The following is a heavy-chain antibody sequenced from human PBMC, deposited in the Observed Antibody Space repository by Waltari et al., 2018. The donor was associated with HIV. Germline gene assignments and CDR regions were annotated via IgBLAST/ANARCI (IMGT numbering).Heavy chain of an antibody. J-gene: IGHJ3*02. V-gene: IGHV4-39*01. CDR1: GGSISSSSYY. CDR2: IYYSGRT. CDR3: ARFDSSGSKKAFDI. D-gene: IGHD3-22*01. Sequence: QLQLQESGPGLVKPSETLSLTCTVSGGSISSSSYYWGWIRQPPGKGLEWIGSIYYSGRTYYNPSLKSRVTISVDTSKNQFSLKLSSVTAADTAVYYCARFDSSGSKKAFDIWGQGTMVTVSS.